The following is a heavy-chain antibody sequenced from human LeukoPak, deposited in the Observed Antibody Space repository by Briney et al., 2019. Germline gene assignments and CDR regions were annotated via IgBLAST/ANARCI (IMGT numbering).Heavy chain of an antibody. CDR2: ISYDGTNK. Sequence: GRSLRLSCAASGFTFSSYAMHWVRQAPGKGLEWVAMISYDGTNKYYADSVKGRFTISRDNSQNTLYLQMNSLRAEDTAVYYCARAPLYSGLDFWGQGTLVTVSS. D-gene: IGHD5-12*01. CDR3: ARAPLYSGLDF. CDR1: GFTFSSYA. J-gene: IGHJ4*02. V-gene: IGHV3-30-3*01.